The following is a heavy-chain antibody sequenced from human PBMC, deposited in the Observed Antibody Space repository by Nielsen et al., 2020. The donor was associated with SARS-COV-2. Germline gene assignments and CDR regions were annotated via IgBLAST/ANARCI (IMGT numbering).Heavy chain of an antibody. CDR1: GYTFTNYY. Sequence: ASVKVSCKASGYTFTNYYVHWVRQAPGQGLEWMGIINPSGGSTSYAQKFQGRVTTTRDTSTSTVYMELSSLRSEDTAVYYCARSAGDWFDPWGQGTLVTVSS. CDR3: ARSAGDWFDP. D-gene: IGHD3-10*01. CDR2: INPSGGST. V-gene: IGHV1-46*01. J-gene: IGHJ5*02.